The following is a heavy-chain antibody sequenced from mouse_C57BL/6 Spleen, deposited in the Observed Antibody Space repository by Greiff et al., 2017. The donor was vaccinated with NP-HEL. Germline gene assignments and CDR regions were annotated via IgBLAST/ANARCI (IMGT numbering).Heavy chain of an antibody. Sequence: DVKLVESGGGLVKPGGSLKLSCAASGFTFSSYAMSWVRQTPEKRLEWVATISDGGIYTYYPDNVKGRFTISRDNAKNNLYLQMSHLKSEDTAMYYCARDQLTTVVAHWYFDVWGTGTTVTVSS. J-gene: IGHJ1*03. CDR2: ISDGGIYT. D-gene: IGHD1-1*01. CDR1: GFTFSSYA. V-gene: IGHV5-4*01. CDR3: ARDQLTTVVAHWYFDV.